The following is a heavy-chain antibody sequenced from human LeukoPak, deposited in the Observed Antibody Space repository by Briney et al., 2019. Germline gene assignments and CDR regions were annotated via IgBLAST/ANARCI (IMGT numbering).Heavy chain of an antibody. Sequence: GGSLRLSCAASGFTFSSYAMSWVRQAPGKGLEWVSAISGSGGSTYYADSVKGRFTISRDNSKNTLYLQMNSLRAEDTAVYYCAKGEGESLGELSLVDYWGQGTLVTVSS. J-gene: IGHJ4*02. CDR3: AKGEGESLGELSLVDY. CDR1: GFTFSSYA. V-gene: IGHV3-23*01. CDR2: ISGSGGST. D-gene: IGHD3-16*02.